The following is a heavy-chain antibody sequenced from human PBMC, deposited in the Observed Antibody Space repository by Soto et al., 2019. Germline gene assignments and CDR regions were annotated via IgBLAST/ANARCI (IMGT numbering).Heavy chain of an antibody. CDR2: ISVYNGNT. J-gene: IGHJ4*02. V-gene: IGHV1-18*01. CDR1: GYSFATSG. Sequence: QVQLVQSGTEVKKPGASMKVSCKASGYSFATSGISWVRQAPGQGLEWMGWISVYNGNTNYDQKFHDRVTMTTDTSTTTAYLELGSLRSDDTAVYYCARAGQYYDSSGYIDWGQGTLVTVSS. D-gene: IGHD3-22*01. CDR3: ARAGQYYDSSGYID.